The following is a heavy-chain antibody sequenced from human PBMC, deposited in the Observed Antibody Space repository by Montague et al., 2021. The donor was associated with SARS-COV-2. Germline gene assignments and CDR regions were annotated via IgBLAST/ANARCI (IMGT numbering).Heavy chain of an antibody. CDR3: AIQGDTVVVVGATEIHYYYGMDV. D-gene: IGHD2-15*01. J-gene: IGHJ6*02. CDR2: INYSGSS. V-gene: IGHV4-39*01. Sequence: SETLSLTCTVSGGSISSSSYYWGRIRQPPGKGLDWIGSINYSGSSYYNPSLKSRVTISVATSKTQFSLKLCSVTAADTAVYYCAIQGDTVVVVGATEIHYYYGMDVWGQGTTVTVSS. CDR1: GGSISSSSYY.